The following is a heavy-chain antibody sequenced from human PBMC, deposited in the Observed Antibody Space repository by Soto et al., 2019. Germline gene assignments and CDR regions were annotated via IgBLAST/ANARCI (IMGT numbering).Heavy chain of an antibody. V-gene: IGHV3-30*03. CDR1: GFIFSGSG. CDR3: ARWVGGSMYDNSGKYDS. J-gene: IGHJ5*01. D-gene: IGHD3-22*01. CDR2: VSNDGIRK. Sequence: QVQLVESGGGVVQPGRSLRLTWAASGFIFSGSGMHWVRQAPGKGLEWVALVSNDGIRKYYGDSVKGRFTISRDNSQNTLYLQMNSLRAEDTAVYYCARWVGGSMYDNSGKYDSWGQGTRVTVSS.